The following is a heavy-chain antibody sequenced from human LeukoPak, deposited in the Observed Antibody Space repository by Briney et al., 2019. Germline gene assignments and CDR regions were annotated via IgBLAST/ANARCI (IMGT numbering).Heavy chain of an antibody. CDR3: AGGGDKAKTGY. J-gene: IGHJ4*02. CDR1: GXSFTSYY. D-gene: IGHD2-15*01. Sequence: SETLSLTCTVSGXSFTSYYGSWLRQPPGKGLEWIGYIYYDGGTNYNPSLKSRITISLDTSKNQFSLRLSSVTAADTAVYYCAGGGDKAKTGYWGQGTLVTASS. V-gene: IGHV4-59*08. CDR2: IYYDGGT.